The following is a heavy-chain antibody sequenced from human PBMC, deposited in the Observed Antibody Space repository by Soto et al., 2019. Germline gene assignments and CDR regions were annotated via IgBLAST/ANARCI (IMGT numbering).Heavy chain of an antibody. D-gene: IGHD1-7*01. CDR3: AAEKVSTGTTDYYYGMDV. J-gene: IGHJ6*02. CDR2: IVVGSGNT. V-gene: IGHV1-58*01. CDR1: GFTFTSSA. Sequence: QMQLVQSGPEVKKPGTSVKVSCKASGFTFTSSAVQWARQARGQRLEWIGWIVVGSGNTNYAQKFQERDTITRDMSTSTASVELSSLGSEDTAVYYRAAEKVSTGTTDYYYGMDVWGQGTTVTVSS.